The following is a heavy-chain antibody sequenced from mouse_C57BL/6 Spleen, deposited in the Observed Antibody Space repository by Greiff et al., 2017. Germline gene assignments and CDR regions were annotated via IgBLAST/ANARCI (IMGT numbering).Heavy chain of an antibody. CDR3: ARSEYYGYFDG. J-gene: IGHJ1*03. CDR2: IYPGSGNT. V-gene: IGHV1-76*01. CDR1: GYTFTDYY. D-gene: IGHD5-1*01. Sequence: QVQLQQSGAELVRPGASVKLSCKASGYTFTDYYINWVKQRPGQGLEWIARIYPGSGNTYYNEKFKGKATLTAEKSSSTAYMQLSSLTSEDSAVYFCARSEYYGYFDGWGTGPTVTVSS.